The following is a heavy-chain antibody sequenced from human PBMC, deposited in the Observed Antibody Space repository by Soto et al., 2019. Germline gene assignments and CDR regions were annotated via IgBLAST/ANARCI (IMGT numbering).Heavy chain of an antibody. J-gene: IGHJ4*02. CDR2: IYYSGST. CDR1: GGSVDRGDYY. V-gene: IGHV4-61*08. D-gene: IGHD1-1*01. CDR3: ASGTGTTLDY. Sequence: PSETLSFTCTVSGGSVDRGDYYWSWIRQPPGKGLEWIGYIYYSGSTNYNPSLKSRVTISVDTSKNQFSLNLSSVTAADTAVYYCASGTGTTLDYWGQGTLVTVSS.